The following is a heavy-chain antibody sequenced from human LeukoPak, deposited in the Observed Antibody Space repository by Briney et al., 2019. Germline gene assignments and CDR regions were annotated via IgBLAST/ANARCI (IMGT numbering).Heavy chain of an antibody. V-gene: IGHV3-23*01. CDR2: ISGSGGNT. D-gene: IGHD4-17*01. CDR3: ANNMTTVTAFDY. Sequence: GGSLRLSCAASGFTFSSYAMTWVRQAPGKGLEWVSTISGSGGNTYYADSVKGRFTFSRDNSKNTLYLQMNSLRADDTAVYYCANNMTTVTAFDYWGQGTLVTVSS. J-gene: IGHJ4*02. CDR1: GFTFSSYA.